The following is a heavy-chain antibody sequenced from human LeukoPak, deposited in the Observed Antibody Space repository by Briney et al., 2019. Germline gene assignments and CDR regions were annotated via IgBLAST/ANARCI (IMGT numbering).Heavy chain of an antibody. V-gene: IGHV3-53*01. Sequence: GGSLRLSCAASGFTVSSNYMSWVRQAAGKGLEWVSVIYSGGRTYYADSVKRRFTLSRDNSKNTVYLQMNRLRDEDTAVYYCARDEWRGPYYGGQGTVVSVS. D-gene: IGHD3-3*01. CDR1: GFTVSSNY. CDR3: ARDEWRGPYY. CDR2: IYSGGRT. J-gene: IGHJ4*02.